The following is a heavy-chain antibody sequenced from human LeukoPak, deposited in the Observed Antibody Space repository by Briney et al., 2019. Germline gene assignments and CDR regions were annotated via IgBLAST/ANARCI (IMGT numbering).Heavy chain of an antibody. Sequence: SETLSLTCTVSGGSISSYYWSWIRQPAGKGLEWIGRIYTSGSTNYNPSLKSRVTISVDTSKNQFSLKLSSVTAADTAVYYCARVSIGSGYHLTHEIDYWGQGILVTVSS. CDR2: IYTSGST. CDR1: GGSISSYY. CDR3: ARVSIGSGYHLTHEIDY. V-gene: IGHV4-4*07. D-gene: IGHD5-12*01. J-gene: IGHJ4*02.